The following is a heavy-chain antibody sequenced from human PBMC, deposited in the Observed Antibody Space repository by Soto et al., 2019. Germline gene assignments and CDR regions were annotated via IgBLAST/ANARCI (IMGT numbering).Heavy chain of an antibody. V-gene: IGHV1-18*01. D-gene: IGHD6-19*01. CDR3: AREGSAPYYYYGMDV. Sequence: QVQLEQSGAEVKKPGDSMKVSCKASGYTFTTYGISWVRQAPGQGLEWMGWINGYNGNTDYPQKLQGRVTMTTDTSTSTAYMELRSLRSDDTAVYYCAREGSAPYYYYGMDVWGQGTTVTVSS. CDR1: GYTFTTYG. J-gene: IGHJ6*02. CDR2: INGYNGNT.